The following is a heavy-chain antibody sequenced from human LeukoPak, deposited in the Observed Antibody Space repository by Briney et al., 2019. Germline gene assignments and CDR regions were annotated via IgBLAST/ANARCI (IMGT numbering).Heavy chain of an antibody. Sequence: SETLSLTCTVSGGSISSGDYYWSWIRQPPGKGLEWIGYIYYSGSTYYNLSLKSRVTISVDTSKNQFSLKLSSVTAADTAVYYCARHGPYYYDSSGNYFDYWGQGTLVTVSS. CDR1: GGSISSGDYY. CDR2: IYYSGST. V-gene: IGHV4-30-4*01. D-gene: IGHD3-22*01. J-gene: IGHJ4*02. CDR3: ARHGPYYYDSSGNYFDY.